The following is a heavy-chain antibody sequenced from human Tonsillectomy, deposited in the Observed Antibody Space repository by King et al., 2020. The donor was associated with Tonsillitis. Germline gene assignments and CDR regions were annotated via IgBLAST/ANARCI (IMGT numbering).Heavy chain of an antibody. D-gene: IGHD3-16*01. V-gene: IGHV1-69*12. Sequence: VQLVQSGTEVKKPGSSVKVSCKASRDIFTSSAISWVRQAPERRLEWVGEIIPVYDAINIPQKFQGRVAMTADGSTSTVYMELSSLTTEDTAIYYCARTADVYMFGGDVTGLGVFDHWGQGTLITVSS. CDR3: ARTADVYMFGGDVTGLGVFDH. J-gene: IGHJ4*02. CDR1: RDIFTSSA. CDR2: IIPVYDAI.